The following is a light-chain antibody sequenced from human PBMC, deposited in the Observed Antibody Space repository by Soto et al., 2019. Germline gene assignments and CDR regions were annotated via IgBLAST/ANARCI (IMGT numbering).Light chain of an antibody. CDR3: QQRSDWPPGFT. V-gene: IGKV3-11*01. J-gene: IGKJ4*01. Sequence: EIVLTQSPDTLSLSPGERATLSCRASQSISSYLAWYQQKPAQAPRLLIYAASNRATGIPARFSGSGSGTDFTLTISSLEPEDFAVYYCQQRSDWPPGFTFGGGTKVEI. CDR1: QSISSY. CDR2: AAS.